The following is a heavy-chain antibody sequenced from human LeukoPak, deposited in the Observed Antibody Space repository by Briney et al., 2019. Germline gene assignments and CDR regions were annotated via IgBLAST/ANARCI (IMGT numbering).Heavy chain of an antibody. V-gene: IGHV3-21*01. Sequence: PGGSLRLSCAASGFTFSSYGMSWVRQAPGKGLEWVSAISGDSTWIYYADSVKGRFTISRDNAKNSLYLQMNSLRAEDTAVYYCARGEGYSYGYRPDYFDYWGQGTLVTVSS. J-gene: IGHJ4*02. CDR3: ARGEGYSYGYRPDYFDY. CDR2: ISGDSTWI. CDR1: GFTFSSYG. D-gene: IGHD5-18*01.